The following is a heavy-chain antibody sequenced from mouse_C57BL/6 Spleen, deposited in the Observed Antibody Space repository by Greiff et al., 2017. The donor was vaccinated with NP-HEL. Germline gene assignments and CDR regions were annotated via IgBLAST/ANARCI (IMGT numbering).Heavy chain of an antibody. J-gene: IGHJ3*01. CDR3: ARMWDYDGGAWFAY. CDR2: IWWDDDK. CDR1: GFSLSTFGMG. V-gene: IGHV8-8*01. Sequence: QVTLKESGPGILQPSQTLSLTCSFSGFSLSTFGMGVGWIRQPSGKGLEWLAHIWWDDDKYYNPALKSRLTISKDTSKNQVFLKIANVDTADTATYYCARMWDYDGGAWFAYWGQGTLVTVSA. D-gene: IGHD2-4*01.